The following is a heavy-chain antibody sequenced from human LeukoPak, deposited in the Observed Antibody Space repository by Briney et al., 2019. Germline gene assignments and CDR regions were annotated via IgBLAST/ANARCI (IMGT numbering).Heavy chain of an antibody. D-gene: IGHD3/OR15-3a*01. CDR3: VPLGGLGYYQYGMDV. V-gene: IGHV3-23*01. J-gene: IGHJ6*02. CDR1: GFTLSTYA. CDR2: IGGSGGDT. Sequence: GGSLRPSCVVSGFTLSTYAMSWVRQAPGKGLEWVSGIGGSGGDTFYADSVRGRFTVSRDNSKNTLFLQIDSLRTKDTAVYYCVPLGGLGYYQYGMDVWGRGTTVTVSS.